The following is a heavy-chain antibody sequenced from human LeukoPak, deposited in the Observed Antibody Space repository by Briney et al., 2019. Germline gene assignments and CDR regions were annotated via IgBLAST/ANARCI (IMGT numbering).Heavy chain of an antibody. V-gene: IGHV3-23*01. CDR2: ISSSGSGGNT. Sequence: GGCLRLSCSASGVTLSSYSMSWARQAPWKGLEWVLGISSSGSGGNTSDADSVKGRFTISRDSSKNTLYLQMNSLRAEDTAVDYCAKGLIVSYDAFDIWGQGTMVTVSS. D-gene: IGHD3-22*01. CDR1: GVTLSSYS. J-gene: IGHJ3*02. CDR3: AKGLIVSYDAFDI.